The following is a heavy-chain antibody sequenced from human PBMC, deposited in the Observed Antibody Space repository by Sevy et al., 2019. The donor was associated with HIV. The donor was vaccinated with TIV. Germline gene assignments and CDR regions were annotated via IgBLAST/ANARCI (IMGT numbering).Heavy chain of an antibody. CDR3: AGPILTYNSGWSYYDY. CDR2: IRYSGST. CDR1: GASISSSGYY. J-gene: IGHJ4*02. D-gene: IGHD6-19*01. V-gene: IGHV4-39*01. Sequence: SETLSLTCTVSGASISSSGYYWGWIRQPPGKGLEWIASIRYSGSTYYNPSLKSRVTISADTSKNQFSLKLNSATAADTAIYYCAGPILTYNSGWSYYDYWGQGTVVTVSS.